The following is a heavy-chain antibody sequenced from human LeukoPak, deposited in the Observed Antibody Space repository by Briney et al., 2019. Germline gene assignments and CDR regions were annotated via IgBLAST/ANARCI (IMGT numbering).Heavy chain of an antibody. Sequence: PSETLSLTCAVSGGSISSGGYSWSWIRQPPGKGLEWIGYMYHSGSTYYNPSLKSRVTISVDRSKNQFSLKLSSVTAADTAVYYCARADIRSGYYPAHFDYWGQGTLVTVSS. CDR1: GGSISSGGYS. D-gene: IGHD3-22*01. CDR2: MYHSGST. CDR3: ARADIRSGYYPAHFDY. J-gene: IGHJ4*02. V-gene: IGHV4-30-2*01.